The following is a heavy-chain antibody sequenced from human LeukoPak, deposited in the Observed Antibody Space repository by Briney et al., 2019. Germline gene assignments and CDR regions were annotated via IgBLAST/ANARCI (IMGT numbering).Heavy chain of an antibody. CDR3: AREGTERWLRFGALDY. CDR1: GFTFSSYS. D-gene: IGHD5-12*01. V-gene: IGHV3-48*01. J-gene: IGHJ4*02. Sequence: PGGSLRLSCAASGFTFSSYSMNWVRQAPGKGLEWVSYISSSSSTIYYADSVKGRFTISRDNAKNSLCLQMNSLRAEDTAVYYCAREGTERWLRFGALDYWGQGTLVTVSS. CDR2: ISSSSSTI.